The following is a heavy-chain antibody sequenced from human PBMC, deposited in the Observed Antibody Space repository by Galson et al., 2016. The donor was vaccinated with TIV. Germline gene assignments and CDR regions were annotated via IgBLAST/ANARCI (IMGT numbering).Heavy chain of an antibody. D-gene: IGHD1-26*01. Sequence: SVKVSCKASGGTFRRYSISWVRQAPGQGLEWMGRIIPMLGMANYAQRFQGRVTITADEFTSTAYMEMSGLRVGDTAMYYCATPGEMTSGSERGGLAHRGQGTLVTVSS. J-gene: IGHJ4*02. CDR3: ATPGEMTSGSERGGLAH. V-gene: IGHV1-69*02. CDR1: GGTFRRYS. CDR2: IIPMLGMA.